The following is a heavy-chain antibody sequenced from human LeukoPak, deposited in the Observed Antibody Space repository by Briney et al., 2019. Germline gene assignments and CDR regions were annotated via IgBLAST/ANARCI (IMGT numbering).Heavy chain of an antibody. CDR2: INHSGST. V-gene: IGHV4-34*01. D-gene: IGHD2-21*02. CDR1: GGSFSGYY. Sequence: SETLSLTCAVYGGSFSGYYWSWIRQPPGKGLEWIGEINHSGSTNYNPSLKSRVTISVDTSKNQFSLKLSSVTAADTAVYYCARDPGGVTSRTSPYFDYWGQGTLVTVSS. J-gene: IGHJ4*02. CDR3: ARDPGGVTSRTSPYFDY.